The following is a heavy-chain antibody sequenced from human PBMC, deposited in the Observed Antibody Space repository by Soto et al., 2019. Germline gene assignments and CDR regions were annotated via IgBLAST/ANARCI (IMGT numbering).Heavy chain of an antibody. J-gene: IGHJ5*02. CDR1: GGSFSGYY. Sequence: QVQLQQWGAGLLKPSETLSLTCVVYGGSFSGYYWSWIRQSPGKGLEWIGGIKHRGSTNYNPSLESRVTISVDTSKNQFSLKLPSVTAADTAMYYCARDGFCTSTTCRVGNWFDPWGQGTLVTVSS. CDR3: ARDGFCTSTTCRVGNWFDP. D-gene: IGHD2-2*01. V-gene: IGHV4-34*01. CDR2: IKHRGST.